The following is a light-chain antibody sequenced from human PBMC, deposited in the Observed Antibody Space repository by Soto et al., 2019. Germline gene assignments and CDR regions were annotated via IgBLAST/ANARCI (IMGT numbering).Light chain of an antibody. J-gene: IGLJ1*01. V-gene: IGLV2-14*01. CDR1: SSDVGGFEY. CDR3: GSITRSSTSV. Sequence: QSVLSQPASVSGSPGQSITISCTGTSSDVGGFEYVSWYQHQPGKAPKFIIYDVTKRPSGVSNRFSGSKSGNTASLTISGIQAEDEGDYYCGSITRSSTSVFGTGTKGTVL. CDR2: DVT.